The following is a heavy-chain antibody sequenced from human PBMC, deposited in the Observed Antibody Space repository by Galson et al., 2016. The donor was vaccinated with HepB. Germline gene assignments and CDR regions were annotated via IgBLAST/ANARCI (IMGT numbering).Heavy chain of an antibody. V-gene: IGHV4-61*08. Sequence: SETLSLTCTVSGGSVSSGGYFWTWIRQPPGKGLEWIGFIHDTGTTNYNPSLKSRVTISRDTSKNQFSLKPNSVTAADSAFYYCARDQHGSYLAYWGQGILVTVSS. CDR1: GGSVSSGGYF. J-gene: IGHJ4*02. CDR3: ARDQHGSYLAY. D-gene: IGHD1-26*01. CDR2: IHDTGTT.